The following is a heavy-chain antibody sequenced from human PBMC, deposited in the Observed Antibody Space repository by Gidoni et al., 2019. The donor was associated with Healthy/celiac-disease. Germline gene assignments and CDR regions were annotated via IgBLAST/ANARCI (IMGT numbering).Heavy chain of an antibody. J-gene: IGHJ5*02. Sequence: QVQLVQSGAEVKKPGASVKVSCKASGYTFTSYAMHWVRQAPGQRLEWMGWINAGNGNTKYSQKFQGRVTITRDTSASTAYMELSSLRSEDTAVYYCARDYDPLGGGWFDPWGQGTLVTVSS. CDR2: INAGNGNT. CDR1: GYTFTSYA. V-gene: IGHV1-3*01. CDR3: ARDYDPLGGGWFDP. D-gene: IGHD3-22*01.